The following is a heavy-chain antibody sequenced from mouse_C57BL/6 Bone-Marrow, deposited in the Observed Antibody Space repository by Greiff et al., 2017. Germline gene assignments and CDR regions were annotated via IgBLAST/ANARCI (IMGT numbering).Heavy chain of an antibody. Sequence: EVKLVESGPGMVKPSQSLSLTCTVTGYSITSGYDWHWIRHFPGNKLEWMGYISYSGSTNYNPSLKSRISITHDTSTNHFFLKLNSVTTEDTATYYCARGDYEPFAYWGQGTLVTVSA. V-gene: IGHV3-1*01. J-gene: IGHJ3*01. CDR3: ARGDYEPFAY. CDR1: GYSITSGYD. CDR2: ISYSGST. D-gene: IGHD2-4*01.